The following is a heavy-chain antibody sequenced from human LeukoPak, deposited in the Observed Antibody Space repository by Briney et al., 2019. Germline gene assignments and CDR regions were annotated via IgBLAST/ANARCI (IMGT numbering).Heavy chain of an antibody. CDR3: AAYYSSSWDY. Sequence: PGGSLRLSCAASGFTFSSYSMSWVRQPPGKGLQWVANIKQDGSEEYRVASVKGRFTISRDNAKNSLYLQMNSLRAEDTAVYYCAAYYSSSWDYWGQGTLVTVSA. D-gene: IGHD6-13*01. J-gene: IGHJ4*02. CDR2: IKQDGSEE. V-gene: IGHV3-7*01. CDR1: GFTFSSYS.